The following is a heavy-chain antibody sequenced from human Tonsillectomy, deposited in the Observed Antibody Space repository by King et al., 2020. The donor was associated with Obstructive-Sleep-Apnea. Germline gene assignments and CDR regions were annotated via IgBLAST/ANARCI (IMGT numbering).Heavy chain of an antibody. CDR2: IYYSGST. V-gene: IGHV4-31*03. CDR1: GGSISSGGYY. Sequence: QLQESGPGLVKPSQTLSLTCTVSGGSISSGGYYWSWIRQHPGKGLEWIVYIYYSGSTYYNPSPKSRVTISVDTSKNQFSLKLGSVTAADTAVLYCARVRFGELYGMDVWGQGTTVTVSS. CDR3: ARVRFGELYGMDV. J-gene: IGHJ6*02. D-gene: IGHD3-10*01.